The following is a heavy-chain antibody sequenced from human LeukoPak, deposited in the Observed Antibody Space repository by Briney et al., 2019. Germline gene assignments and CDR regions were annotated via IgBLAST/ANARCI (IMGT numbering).Heavy chain of an antibody. J-gene: IGHJ4*02. CDR2: IYHSGST. D-gene: IGHD3-10*01. Sequence: PSETLSLTCTVSGGSISSGGYYWSWIRQPPGKGLEWIGYIYHSGSTYYNPSLKSRVTISVDTSKNQFSLKLSSVTAADTAVYYCARLRGGLLFDYWGQGTLVTVSS. CDR3: ARLRGGLLFDY. V-gene: IGHV4-30-2*01. CDR1: GGSISSGGYY.